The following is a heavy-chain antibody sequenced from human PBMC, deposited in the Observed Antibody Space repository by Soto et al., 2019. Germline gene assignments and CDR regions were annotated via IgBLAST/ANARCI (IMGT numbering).Heavy chain of an antibody. J-gene: IGHJ6*02. CDR3: ARLSIAVAGYYYYGMDV. V-gene: IGHV4-39*01. D-gene: IGHD6-19*01. CDR2: IYYSGST. CDR1: GGSISSGSYY. Sequence: TLSLTCTVSGGSISSGSYYWGWIRQPPGKGLEWIGSIYYSGSTYYNPSLKIPVPISVDTSQNPFSLKLSSVTAADPAVYYCARLSIAVAGYYYYGMDVWGQGTTVTVSS.